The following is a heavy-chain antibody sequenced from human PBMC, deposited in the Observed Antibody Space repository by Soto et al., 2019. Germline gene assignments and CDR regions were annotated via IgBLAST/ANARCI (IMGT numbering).Heavy chain of an antibody. J-gene: IGHJ4*02. CDR2: ISGRGGTV. V-gene: IGHV3-48*02. D-gene: IGHD1-26*01. CDR3: ARDQKSGSQELYLAY. Sequence: GGSLRLSCAPSGFTFSDYSMNWVRQAPGKGLEWVSFISGRGGTVYYADSVEGRFTISRDNAKRSLYLQLTSLRDEDTAVYYCARDQKSGSQELYLAYWGQGTLVTVSS. CDR1: GFTFSDYS.